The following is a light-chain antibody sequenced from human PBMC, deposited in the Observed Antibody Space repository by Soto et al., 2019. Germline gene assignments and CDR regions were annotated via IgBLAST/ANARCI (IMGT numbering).Light chain of an antibody. CDR2: GAS. Sequence: DIHITHSALSLSSSVLYKVTLTCRTSQNINSYLSWYQQKPGKAPRLLIYGASSLQVGVPSRFIGSGSGTDFTLTITSLQPEDFATYYCQQSYSFLSFAGGTKVDIK. CDR3: QQSYSFLS. CDR1: QNINSY. V-gene: IGKV1-39*01. J-gene: IGKJ4*01.